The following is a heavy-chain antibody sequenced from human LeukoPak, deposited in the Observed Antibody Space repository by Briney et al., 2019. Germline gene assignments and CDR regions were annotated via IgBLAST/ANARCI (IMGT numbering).Heavy chain of an antibody. D-gene: IGHD6-13*01. J-gene: IGHJ4*02. CDR3: ARGSSWYFF. CDR2: IFHSGST. Sequence: SETLSLTCTASGGSISPYYWTWIRQPPGEGLEWIGYIFHSGSTNYNPSLKSRVTISVDTSKNQFSLKLISVTAADTAVYYCARGSSWYFFWGQGTQVTVSS. V-gene: IGHV4-59*01. CDR1: GGSISPYY.